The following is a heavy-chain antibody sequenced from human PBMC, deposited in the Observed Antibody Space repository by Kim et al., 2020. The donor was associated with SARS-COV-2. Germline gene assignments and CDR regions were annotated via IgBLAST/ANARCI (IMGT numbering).Heavy chain of an antibody. V-gene: IGHV3-21*01. Sequence: GDSVTARLTISGDNAKNSLNLQMNSLRAEDTAVYYCARGDAARLGYSGCWGRGTLVTVSS. CDR3: ARGDAARLGYSGC. D-gene: IGHD3-10*01. J-gene: IGHJ4*02.